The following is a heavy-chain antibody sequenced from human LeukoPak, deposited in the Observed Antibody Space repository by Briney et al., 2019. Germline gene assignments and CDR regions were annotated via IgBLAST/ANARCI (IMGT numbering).Heavy chain of an antibody. CDR3: AKHRRTAYCGGDCPPDY. CDR1: GFTFSDYV. D-gene: IGHD2-21*02. J-gene: IGHJ4*02. Sequence: GGSLRLSCAASGFTFSDYVMSWVRQAPGKGLEWVSAISGSGGTTYYADSVKGRFTISRDNSKNTLYLQMSILRAEDTAVYYCAKHRRTAYCGGDCPPDYWGQGTLVTVSS. V-gene: IGHV3-23*01. CDR2: ISGSGGTT.